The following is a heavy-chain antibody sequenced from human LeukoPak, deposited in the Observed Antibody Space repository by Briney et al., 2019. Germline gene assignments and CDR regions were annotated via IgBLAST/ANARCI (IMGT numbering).Heavy chain of an antibody. D-gene: IGHD6-13*01. CDR3: ARASRGYSSSWYVWFDP. CDR2: IYYSGST. V-gene: IGHV4-59*01. J-gene: IGHJ5*02. CDR1: GGSISSYY. Sequence: SETLSLTCTVSGGSISSYYWSWIRQPPGKGLEWIGYIYYSGSTNYNPSLKSRVTISVDTSKNQFSLELSSVTAADTAVYYCARASRGYSSSWYVWFDPWGQGTLVTVSS.